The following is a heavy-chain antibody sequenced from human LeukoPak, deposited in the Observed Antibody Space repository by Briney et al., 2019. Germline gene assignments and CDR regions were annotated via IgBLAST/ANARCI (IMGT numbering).Heavy chain of an antibody. CDR2: IYYSGST. CDR1: GGSISSYY. J-gene: IGHJ5*02. Sequence: PSETLSLTCTVSGGSISSYYWSWIRQPPGKGLEWIGYIYYSGSTNYNPSLKSRVTISVDTSKNQFSLKLSSVTAADTAVYYCARVGNCSSTSCYGPNWFDPWGQGTLVTVSS. V-gene: IGHV4-59*12. D-gene: IGHD2-2*01. CDR3: ARVGNCSSTSCYGPNWFDP.